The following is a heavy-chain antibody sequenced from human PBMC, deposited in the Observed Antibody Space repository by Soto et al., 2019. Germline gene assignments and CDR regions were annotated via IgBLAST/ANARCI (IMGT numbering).Heavy chain of an antibody. J-gene: IGHJ6*02. CDR2: ISWNSVTI. Sequence: EVQLVESGGGLVQPGRSLRLSCAASGFTFGDYAMHWVRQAPGKGLEWVSGISWNSVTIGYADSVKGRFTISRDNAKNSLYLQMNSLRAEDTAFYYCAKDFFVRPTMVLYGMDVWGQGTTVTVSS. CDR3: AKDFFVRPTMVLYGMDV. V-gene: IGHV3-9*01. D-gene: IGHD3-10*01. CDR1: GFTFGDYA.